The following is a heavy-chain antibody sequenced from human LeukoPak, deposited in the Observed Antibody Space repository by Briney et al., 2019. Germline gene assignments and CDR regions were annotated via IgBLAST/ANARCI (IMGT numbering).Heavy chain of an antibody. CDR1: GFTFSSYA. CDR3: CLGLWFGELGVWFDP. J-gene: IGHJ5*02. D-gene: IGHD3-10*01. Sequence: PGGSLRLSCAASGFTFSSYAMSWVRQAPGKGLEWVSVIGGSGGKTYYADSVKGRFTISRDNSKNTLDLQMNSLRAEDTAVYYCCLGLWFGELGVWFDPWGQGTLVTVSS. V-gene: IGHV3-23*01. CDR2: IGGSGGKT.